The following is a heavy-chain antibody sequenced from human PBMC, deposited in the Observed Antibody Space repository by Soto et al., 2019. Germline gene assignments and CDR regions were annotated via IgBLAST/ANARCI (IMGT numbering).Heavy chain of an antibody. J-gene: IGHJ4*02. Sequence: PGGSLRLSCAASGFTFSSYAMSWVRQAPGKGLEWVSAIGVSGGSTYYADSVKGRFTISRDNSKNTLYMQVSSLRAEDTAVYYCAKDKGLYCSGGSCYPGMAEDYWGQGTLVTVSS. CDR2: IGVSGGST. D-gene: IGHD2-15*01. CDR1: GFTFSSYA. CDR3: AKDKGLYCSGGSCYPGMAEDY. V-gene: IGHV3-23*01.